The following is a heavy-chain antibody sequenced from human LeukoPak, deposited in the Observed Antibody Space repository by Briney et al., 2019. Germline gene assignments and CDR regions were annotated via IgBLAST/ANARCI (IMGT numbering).Heavy chain of an antibody. CDR2: ISFDGNNK. CDR1: GFTFNTYA. J-gene: IGHJ4*02. Sequence: PGGSLRLSCSASGFTFNTYAMHWVRQAPGKGLEWVAVISFDGNNKYYADSVKGRFTISRDNSKNTLYLQMNSLRAEDTAVYFCARVVATLPRDYWGQGTLVTVSS. CDR3: ARVVATLPRDY. D-gene: IGHD5-12*01. V-gene: IGHV3-30-3*01.